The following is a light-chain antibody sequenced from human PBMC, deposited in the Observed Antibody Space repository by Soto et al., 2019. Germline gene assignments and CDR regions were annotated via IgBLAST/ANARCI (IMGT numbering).Light chain of an antibody. V-gene: IGLV2-14*02. CDR3: SSYTTSTTYV. Sequence: QSALTQPASVSGSPGQSITISCTGTSSDVGSQNLVSWYQQHPGKAPKLMIYEVSDRPSGVSNRFSGSKSGNTASLTISGLQADDEADYYCSSYTTSTTYVFGTGTKVTVL. CDR2: EVS. J-gene: IGLJ1*01. CDR1: SSDVGSQNL.